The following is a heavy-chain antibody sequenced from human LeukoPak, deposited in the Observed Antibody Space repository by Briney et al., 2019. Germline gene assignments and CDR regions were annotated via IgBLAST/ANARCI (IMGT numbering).Heavy chain of an antibody. CDR2: ISYDGCNK. V-gene: IGHV3-30-3*01. Sequence: GGSLGLSCAASGFTFSSYAMHWVRQAPGKWLEWVAVISYDGCNKYYADSVKGRFTISRDNSKNTLYLQMNSLRAEDTTVYYCARARGVIVGAFSYLYGMDVWGQGTTVTVSS. J-gene: IGHJ6*02. D-gene: IGHD1-26*01. CDR1: GFTFSSYA. CDR3: ARARGVIVGAFSYLYGMDV.